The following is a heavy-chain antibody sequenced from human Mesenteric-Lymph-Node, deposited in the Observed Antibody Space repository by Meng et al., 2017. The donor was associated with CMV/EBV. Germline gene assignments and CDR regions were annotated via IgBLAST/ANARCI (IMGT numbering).Heavy chain of an antibody. J-gene: IGHJ4*02. CDR2: IYSGGGST. D-gene: IGHD1-26*01. CDR3: ARDSGNYLAQPLDY. Sequence: GESLKISCAASGFTFSSYGMHWVRQAPGKGLEWVSAIYSGGGSTYYADSVKGRFTISRDNSENTLYLQMNSLRAEDTAVYYCARDSGNYLAQPLDYWGQGTLVTVSS. CDR1: GFTFSSYG. V-gene: IGHV3-NL1*01.